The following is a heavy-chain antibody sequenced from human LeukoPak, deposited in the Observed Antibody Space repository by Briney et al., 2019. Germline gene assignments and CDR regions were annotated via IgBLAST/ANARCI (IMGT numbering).Heavy chain of an antibody. CDR2: ISSGSSYI. J-gene: IGHJ3*02. Sequence: GGSLRLSCAASGFTFSSYTMNWVRQAPGKGLEWVSIISSGSSYIHYADSVKGRFTISRDNAKNSLYLQMNSLRAEDTAVYYCARDKDAFDIWGQGTMVTVSS. V-gene: IGHV3-21*01. CDR3: ARDKDAFDI. CDR1: GFTFSSYT.